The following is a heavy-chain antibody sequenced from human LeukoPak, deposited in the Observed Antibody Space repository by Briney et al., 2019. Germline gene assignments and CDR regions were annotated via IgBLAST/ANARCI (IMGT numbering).Heavy chain of an antibody. CDR2: TYYSGST. CDR1: GGSISSSSYY. V-gene: IGHV4-39*01. D-gene: IGHD5-18*01. CDR3: ARMSYGLYSYYYYYGMDV. J-gene: IGHJ6*02. Sequence: SETLSLTCTVSGGSISSSSYYWGWIRQPPGKGLEWIGSTYYSGSTYYNPSLKSRVTISVDTSKNQFSLKLSSVTAADTAVYYCARMSYGLYSYYYYYGMDVWGQGTTVTVSS.